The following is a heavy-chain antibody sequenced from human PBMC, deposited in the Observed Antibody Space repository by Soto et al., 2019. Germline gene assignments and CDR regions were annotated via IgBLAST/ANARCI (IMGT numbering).Heavy chain of an antibody. CDR2: ISAYNGNT. D-gene: IGHD3-22*01. J-gene: IGHJ5*02. V-gene: IGHV1-18*01. CDR1: GYTFTNYG. CDR3: ARPIQYYFDTSAQSAWFDP. Sequence: GASVKVSCKASGYTFTNYGISWVRQAPGQGLEWMGWISAYNGNTNYAQNLQGRVTMTADTSTSTAYMELRSLRSDDTAVYYCARPIQYYFDTSAQSAWFDPWGQGTLVTVSS.